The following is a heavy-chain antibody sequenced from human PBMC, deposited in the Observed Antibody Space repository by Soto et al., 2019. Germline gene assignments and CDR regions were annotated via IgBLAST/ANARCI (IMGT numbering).Heavy chain of an antibody. CDR2: IYYSGST. CDR1: GGSISSSSYY. CDR3: ARHSSEDIAPNYFDY. D-gene: IGHD5-12*01. V-gene: IGHV4-39*01. Sequence: LSLTCTVSGGSISSSSYYWGWIGQPPGKGLEWIGSIYYSGSTYYNPSLKSRVTISVDTSKNQFSLKLSSVTAADTAVYYCARHSSEDIAPNYFDYWGQGTLVTVSS. J-gene: IGHJ4*02.